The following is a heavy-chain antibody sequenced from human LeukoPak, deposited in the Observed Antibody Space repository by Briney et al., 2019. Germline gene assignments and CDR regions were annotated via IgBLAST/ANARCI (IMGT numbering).Heavy chain of an antibody. CDR3: ARDPISSGYYVGWGSWFDP. Sequence: GGSLRLSCAASGFTFSSYAMSWVRQAPGKGLEWVSAISGSGGSTYYADSVKGRFTISRDNSKNTLYLQMNSLRAEDTAVYYCARDPISSGYYVGWGSWFDPWGQGTLVTVSS. CDR1: GFTFSSYA. D-gene: IGHD3-22*01. J-gene: IGHJ5*02. CDR2: ISGSGGST. V-gene: IGHV3-23*01.